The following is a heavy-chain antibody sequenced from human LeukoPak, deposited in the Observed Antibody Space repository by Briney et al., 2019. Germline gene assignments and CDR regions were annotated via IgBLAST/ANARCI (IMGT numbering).Heavy chain of an antibody. CDR1: GFTFSSYA. V-gene: IGHV3-23*01. CDR2: ISGSGGST. Sequence: GGSLRLSCAASGFTFSSYAMSWVRQAPGKGPEWVSAISGSGGSTYYEDSVKGRFTISRDNSKNTLYLQMNSLRAEDTAVYYCAKDLGQGGIAAAGTPDYWGQGTLVTVSS. CDR3: AKDLGQGGIAAAGTPDY. D-gene: IGHD6-13*01. J-gene: IGHJ4*02.